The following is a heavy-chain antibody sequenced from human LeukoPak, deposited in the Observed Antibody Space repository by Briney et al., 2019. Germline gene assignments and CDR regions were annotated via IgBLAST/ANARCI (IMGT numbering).Heavy chain of an antibody. V-gene: IGHV4-39*01. J-gene: IGHJ4*02. CDR3: GRVAQDIVVVPAAIHFDY. D-gene: IGHD2-2*01. Sequence: SETLSLTCTVSGGSISSSSYYWGWIRQPPGKGLEWIGSIYYSGSTYYNPFLKSRVTISVDTSKNQFSLKLSSVTAADTAVYYCGRVAQDIVVVPAAIHFDYWGQGTLVTVSS. CDR1: GGSISSSSYY. CDR2: IYYSGST.